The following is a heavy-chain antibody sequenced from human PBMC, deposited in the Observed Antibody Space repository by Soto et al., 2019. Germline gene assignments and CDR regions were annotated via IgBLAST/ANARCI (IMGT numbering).Heavy chain of an antibody. J-gene: IGHJ4*02. D-gene: IGHD1-1*01. CDR3: ANIFNWKYFDY. CDR2: ISGGGGST. Sequence: PGGSLRLSCAASGFTFSSYALSWVRQAPGKGLEWVSAISGGGGSTYYADSVKGRFTISRDNSQNTLYLQMNSLRAEDTAVYYCANIFNWKYFDYWGQGTLVTVSS. V-gene: IGHV3-23*01. CDR1: GFTFSSYA.